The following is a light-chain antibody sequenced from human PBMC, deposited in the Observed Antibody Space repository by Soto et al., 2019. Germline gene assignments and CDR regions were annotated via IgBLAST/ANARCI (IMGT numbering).Light chain of an antibody. J-gene: IGKJ4*01. CDR1: QSVGSD. V-gene: IGKV3-15*01. Sequence: EIVMTQSPATLSVSPGEVATLSCRASQSVGSDLAWYQQKPGQPPRLLISDISTRATGIPARFSGSGSGTEFTLTISSLQSEDFAVYYCQQYNKWPLTFGGGTKVEIK. CDR3: QQYNKWPLT. CDR2: DIS.